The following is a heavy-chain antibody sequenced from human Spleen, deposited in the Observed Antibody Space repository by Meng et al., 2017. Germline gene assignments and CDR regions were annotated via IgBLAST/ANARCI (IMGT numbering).Heavy chain of an antibody. CDR3: ARDRWIRGFVVYPEDH. J-gene: IGHJ4*02. V-gene: IGHV3-74*01. CDR1: GFTFSSYW. CDR2: ISGDGSST. D-gene: IGHD3-10*01. Sequence: GESLKISCAASGFTFSSYWMHWVRQAPGKGLVWVSRISGDGSSTNYADSVKGRFTISRDNSKNTVYLQMNSLRSDDTAVYYCARDRWIRGFVVYPEDHWGQGTLVTVSS.